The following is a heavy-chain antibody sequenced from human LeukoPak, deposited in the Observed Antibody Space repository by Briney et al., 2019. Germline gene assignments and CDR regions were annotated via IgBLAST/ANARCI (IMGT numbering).Heavy chain of an antibody. Sequence: PGGSLRLSCAASGFTFSSYAMHWVRQAPGKGLEWVAVISYDGSNKNYADSVKGRFTISRDNSKNTLYLQMNSLRAEDTAVYYCAKDKGDIVVVVADNDAFDIWGQGTMVTVSS. J-gene: IGHJ3*02. CDR1: GFTFSSYA. D-gene: IGHD2-15*01. CDR2: ISYDGSNK. CDR3: AKDKGDIVVVVADNDAFDI. V-gene: IGHV3-30*04.